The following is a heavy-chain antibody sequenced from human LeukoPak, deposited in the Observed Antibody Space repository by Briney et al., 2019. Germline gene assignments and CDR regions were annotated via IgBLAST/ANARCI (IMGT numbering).Heavy chain of an antibody. CDR2: IRSKAYGGTT. D-gene: IGHD3-22*01. J-gene: IGHJ6*03. V-gene: IGHV3-49*03. CDR3: TSFPVVDYYYYYMDV. Sequence: PGRSLRLSCTASGFTFGDYAMSWFRQAPGKGLEWVGFIRSKAYGGTTVYAASVKGRFTISRDDSKSIAYLQMNSLKTEDTAVYYCTSFPVVDYYYYYMDVWGKGTTVTVSS. CDR1: GFTFGDYA.